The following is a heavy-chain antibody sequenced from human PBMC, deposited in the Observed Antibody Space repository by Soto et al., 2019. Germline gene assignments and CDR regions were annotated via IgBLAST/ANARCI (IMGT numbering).Heavy chain of an antibody. CDR1: GFTFSSYG. Sequence: GGSLRLSCAASGFTFSSYGMHWVRQAPGKGLEWVAVIWYDGSNKYYADSVKGRFTISRDNSKNTLYLQMNSLRAEDTAVYYCARDSYYYDSSGYYTWPYWGQGTL. V-gene: IGHV3-33*01. D-gene: IGHD3-22*01. CDR2: IWYDGSNK. J-gene: IGHJ4*02. CDR3: ARDSYYYDSSGYYTWPY.